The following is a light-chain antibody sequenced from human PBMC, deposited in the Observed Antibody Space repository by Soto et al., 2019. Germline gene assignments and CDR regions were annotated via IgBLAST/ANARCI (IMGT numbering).Light chain of an antibody. CDR1: SSDVGGYNY. CDR3: SSYTSSSTLV. V-gene: IGLV2-14*01. Sequence: QYALTQPAYVSGSPGQSITVSCTGNSSDVGGYNYVSWYQQDPGKAPKLMIYEVSNRPSGVSNRFSGSKSGNTASLTISGLQAEDEAYYYCSSYTSSSTLVFGTGTKLTVL. CDR2: EVS. J-gene: IGLJ1*01.